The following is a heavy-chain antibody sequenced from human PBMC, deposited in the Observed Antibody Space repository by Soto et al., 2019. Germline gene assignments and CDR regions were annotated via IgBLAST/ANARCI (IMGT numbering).Heavy chain of an antibody. CDR3: ARDWVPSDSSCRRWGAFDI. Sequence: QVQLVQSGAEVKKPGASVKVSCKASGYTFTSYYMYWVRQAPGQGLEWMGIINPSGGSTTYAKKFQGRVTMTRDTSTSTVYMDLSSLRSEDTAVYYCARDWVPSDSSCRRWGAFDIWGQGTMVTVSS. J-gene: IGHJ3*02. CDR1: GYTFTSYY. D-gene: IGHD3-22*01. CDR2: INPSGGST. V-gene: IGHV1-46*01.